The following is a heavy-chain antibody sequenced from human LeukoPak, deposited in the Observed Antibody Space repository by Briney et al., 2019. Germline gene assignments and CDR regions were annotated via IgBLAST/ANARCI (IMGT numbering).Heavy chain of an antibody. CDR1: GGSISSYY. V-gene: IGHV4-4*07. CDR2: IYTSGST. J-gene: IGHJ6*03. CDR3: ARETPDIVVVPAAAQSYYYYMDV. Sequence: SEALSLTCTVSGGSISSYYWSWIRQPAGKGLEWIGRIYTSGSTNYNPSLKSRVTMSVDTSKNQFSLKLSSVTAADTAVYYCARETPDIVVVPAAAQSYYYYMDVWGKGTTVTVSS. D-gene: IGHD2-2*01.